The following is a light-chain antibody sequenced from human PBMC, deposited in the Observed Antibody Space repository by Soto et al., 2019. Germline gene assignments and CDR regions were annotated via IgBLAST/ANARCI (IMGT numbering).Light chain of an antibody. CDR2: GAS. CDR1: QSLSSSY. J-gene: IGKJ2*01. Sequence: EVVLTQSPGTLSLSPGESATLSCRASQSLSSSYFAWYQQRPGQAPRLLIYGASSRATGVPDRFSGSGSWTDFSPTISRLQPEDVAVYYCQQYGGSPPNTFGQGTKLEIK. V-gene: IGKV3-20*01. CDR3: QQYGGSPPNT.